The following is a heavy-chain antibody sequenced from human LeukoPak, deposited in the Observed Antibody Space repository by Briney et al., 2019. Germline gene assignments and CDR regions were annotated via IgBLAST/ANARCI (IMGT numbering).Heavy chain of an antibody. V-gene: IGHV1-46*01. J-gene: IGHJ4*02. D-gene: IGHD1-26*01. Sequence: ASVKVSCKASGYTFTTYDTHWVRQAPGQGLEWTGLINPGTGSTSYAQKFQGRVTMTRDTSTSTVYMELSSLRSEDTAIFYCARPKSGTYNCFDYWGQGTLVTVSS. CDR2: INPGTGST. CDR1: GYTFTTYD. CDR3: ARPKSGTYNCFDY.